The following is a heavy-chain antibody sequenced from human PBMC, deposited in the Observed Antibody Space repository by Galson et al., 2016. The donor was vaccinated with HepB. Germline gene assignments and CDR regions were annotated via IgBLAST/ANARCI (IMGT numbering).Heavy chain of an antibody. CDR3: ARVGYYYGSGSYYSFGAFDY. CDR2: IYHSGST. J-gene: IGHJ4*02. D-gene: IGHD3-10*01. V-gene: IGHV4-4*02. Sequence: SETLSLTCAVSGGSFSSSNWWSWVRQPPGKALEWIGEIYHSGSTNYNPSLKSRVTISVDKSKNQFSLKLSSVTAADTAVYYCARVGYYYGSGSYYSFGAFDYWGQGTLVTVSS. CDR1: GGSFSSSNW.